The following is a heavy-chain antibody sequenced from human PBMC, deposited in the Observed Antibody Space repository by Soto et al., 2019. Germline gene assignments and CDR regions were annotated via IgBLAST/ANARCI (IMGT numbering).Heavy chain of an antibody. D-gene: IGHD1-1*01. CDR1: GFTLSNYA. CDR2: MSSRGDPT. CDR3: AKDQGIGVTGTLFDS. V-gene: IGHV3-23*04. J-gene: IGHJ4*02. Sequence: EVQLVESGGGLVQPGGSLRLSCAASGFTLSNYAMSWVRQAPGKRLECVSSMSSRGDPTNNADSVKGRFTISRDISKNTLYLQMNSLRAEDTAVYYCAKDQGIGVTGTLFDSWGQGTLVTVSS.